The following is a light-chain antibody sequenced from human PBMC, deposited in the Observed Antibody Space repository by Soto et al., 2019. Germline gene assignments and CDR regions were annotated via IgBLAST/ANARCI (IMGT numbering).Light chain of an antibody. CDR1: QSVGTN. V-gene: IGKV3-15*01. Sequence: EIVMTQSPATLSVSPGERAILSCRASQSVGTNLAWYHQKPGQAPRLLIYGASTRATGIPARFSGSGSGTEFTLTIGSLQSEDFAVYYCQQYNNWPPMSTFGQGTKLEMK. CDR2: GAS. CDR3: QQYNNWPPMST. J-gene: IGKJ2*01.